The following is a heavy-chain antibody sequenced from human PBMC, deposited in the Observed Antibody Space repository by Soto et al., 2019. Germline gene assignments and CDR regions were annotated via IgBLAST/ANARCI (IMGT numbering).Heavy chain of an antibody. Sequence: LVQSGPDVKKPGTSVKVSCKTSGFTFGSSAVQWVRQVLGQRLEGIGWIVVASGYSNVAQKFQDRVSLTKYLYTNTAFMELSSLTSEDSAIYYCAADVIGVAGDFDHWGQGTLVSVSS. J-gene: IGHJ4*02. V-gene: IGHV1-58*01. CDR1: GFTFGSSA. CDR3: AADVIGVAGDFDH. D-gene: IGHD6-19*01. CDR2: IVVASGYS.